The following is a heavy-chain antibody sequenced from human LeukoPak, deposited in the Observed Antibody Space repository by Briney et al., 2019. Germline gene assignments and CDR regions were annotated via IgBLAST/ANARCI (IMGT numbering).Heavy chain of an antibody. J-gene: IGHJ3*02. Sequence: PSETLSLTCTVSGYSISSGYYWGWIRQPPGKGLEWIGSIYHSGSTYYNPSLKSRVTISVDTSKNQFSLKLSSVTAADTAVYYCARDRYDILTGLDAFDIWGQGTMVTVSS. V-gene: IGHV4-38-2*02. CDR2: IYHSGST. CDR1: GYSISSGYY. D-gene: IGHD3-9*01. CDR3: ARDRYDILTGLDAFDI.